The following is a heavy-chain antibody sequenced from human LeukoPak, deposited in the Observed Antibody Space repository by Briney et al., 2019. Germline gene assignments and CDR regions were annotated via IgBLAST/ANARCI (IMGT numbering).Heavy chain of an antibody. V-gene: IGHV3-74*01. J-gene: IGHJ4*02. CDR2: INSDGSST. CDR1: GFTFSSYW. CDR3: AKVSGITMIVVKN. Sequence: PGGSLRLSCAASGFTFSSYWMHWGRQAPGKGLMWVSRINSDGSSTSYADSVKGRFTISRDNAKNTLYLQMNSLRAEDTAVYYCAKVSGITMIVVKNWGQGTLVTVSS. D-gene: IGHD3-22*01.